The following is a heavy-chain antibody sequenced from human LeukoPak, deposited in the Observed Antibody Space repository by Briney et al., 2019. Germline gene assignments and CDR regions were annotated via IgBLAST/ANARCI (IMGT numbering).Heavy chain of an antibody. Sequence: GGSLRLSCAASGFTFSSYWMSWVRQAPGRGLEWVANIKQDGSEKYYVDSVKGRFTISRDNAKNSLYLQMNSLRAEDTAVYYCARADPDYYGSGSHFGYWGQGTLVTVSS. CDR3: ARADPDYYGSGSHFGY. V-gene: IGHV3-7*01. CDR2: IKQDGSEK. D-gene: IGHD3-10*01. CDR1: GFTFSSYW. J-gene: IGHJ4*02.